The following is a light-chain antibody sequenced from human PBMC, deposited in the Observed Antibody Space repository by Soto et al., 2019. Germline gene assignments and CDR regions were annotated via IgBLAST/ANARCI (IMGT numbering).Light chain of an antibody. CDR3: QQYYTTPLT. Sequence: DIVMTQSPDSLAVSLGERATINCKSSQSTLYSSNNKNYLAWYQQKPGQPPKLLIYLTSTRESGVPVRFTGSGSGTDFTLTISSLQAEDVAVYYCQQYYTTPLTFGGGTKVEIK. J-gene: IGKJ4*01. CDR1: QSTLYSSNNKNY. V-gene: IGKV4-1*01. CDR2: LTS.